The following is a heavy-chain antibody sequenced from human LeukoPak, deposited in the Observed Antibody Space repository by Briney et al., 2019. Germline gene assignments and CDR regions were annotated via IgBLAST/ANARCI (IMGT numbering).Heavy chain of an antibody. CDR2: ISGSGGST. J-gene: IGHJ4*02. D-gene: IGHD3-22*01. Sequence: PGGSLRLSCAASGFTFSSYAMSWVRQAPGKGLEWVSAISGSGGSTYYAESVKGRFTISRDNSKNTLYLQMNSLRAEDTAVYYCAKDRALITMIPFDYWGQGTLVTVSS. CDR3: AKDRALITMIPFDY. V-gene: IGHV3-23*01. CDR1: GFTFSSYA.